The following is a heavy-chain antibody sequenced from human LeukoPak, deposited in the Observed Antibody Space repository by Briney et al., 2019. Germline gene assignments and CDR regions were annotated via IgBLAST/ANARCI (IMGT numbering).Heavy chain of an antibody. CDR3: ARGGGSYYQDC. J-gene: IGHJ4*02. D-gene: IGHD1-26*01. CDR1: GFTFSSYE. CDR2: INHSGST. Sequence: GSLRLSCAASGFTFSSYEMNWVRQPPGKGLEWIGEINHSGSTNYNPSLKSRVTISVDTSKNQLSLKLISVTAADTAVYYCARGGGSYYQDCWGQGSLVTVSS. V-gene: IGHV4-34*01.